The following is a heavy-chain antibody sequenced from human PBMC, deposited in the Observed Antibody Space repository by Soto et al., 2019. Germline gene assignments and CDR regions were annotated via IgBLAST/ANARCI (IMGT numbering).Heavy chain of an antibody. D-gene: IGHD2-15*01. CDR1: GYRFSTYG. J-gene: IGHJ4*02. V-gene: IGHV1-18*04. CDR2: TSTNNDDR. CDR3: ARERYVASRHSQYDS. Sequence: GASVKVSCKASGYRFSTYGINWVRQAPGQGLEWMGWTSTNNDDRNYAQKFQGRVTFTTDTSTSTAYMELRSLISDDTAVYLCARERYVASRHSQYDSWGQGTQVTVSS.